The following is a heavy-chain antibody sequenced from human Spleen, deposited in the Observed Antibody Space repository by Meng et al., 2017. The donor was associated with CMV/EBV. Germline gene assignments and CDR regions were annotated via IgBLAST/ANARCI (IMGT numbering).Heavy chain of an antibody. CDR3: ARERNDGSGSYYKYSYYGMDV. D-gene: IGHD3-10*01. CDR2: INLNNGGT. CDR1: GYIFSDYY. J-gene: IGHJ6*02. Sequence: ASVKVSGKASGYIFSDYYMHWVRQAPGQGLEWMGWINLNNGGTNYAQKFQGRVTVTRDTSISTAYMELSRLTSDDTAVYYCARERNDGSGSYYKYSYYGMDVWGQGTTVTVSS. V-gene: IGHV1-2*02.